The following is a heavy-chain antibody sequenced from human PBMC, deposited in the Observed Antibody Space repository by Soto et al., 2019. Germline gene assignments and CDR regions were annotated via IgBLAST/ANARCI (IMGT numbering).Heavy chain of an antibody. J-gene: IGHJ4*02. Sequence: SVKVSCKASGYTFTNNAMHWVRQAPGQRLEWMGWIDAGIGMAKYSQKFQGRVTITTDKSASTAYMELSSLKSEDTAVYYCARIRGYSYGYSDYWGQGTLVTVSS. CDR1: GYTFTNNA. CDR2: IDAGIGMA. V-gene: IGHV1-3*01. D-gene: IGHD5-18*01. CDR3: ARIRGYSYGYSDY.